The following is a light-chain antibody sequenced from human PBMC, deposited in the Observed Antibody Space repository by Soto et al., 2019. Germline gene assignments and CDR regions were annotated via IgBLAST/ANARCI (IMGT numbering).Light chain of an antibody. CDR1: QSVSSY. V-gene: IGKV3-11*01. CDR3: QQRSNWPWT. Sequence: EIVLTQSPATLSLSPGERATLSCRASQSVSSYLAWYQQKPGQAPRLLIYDAPNRATGIPARFSGSGSGTDFTLTISSLESEDFAVYYCQQRSNWPWTFGQGTKVEIK. CDR2: DAP. J-gene: IGKJ1*01.